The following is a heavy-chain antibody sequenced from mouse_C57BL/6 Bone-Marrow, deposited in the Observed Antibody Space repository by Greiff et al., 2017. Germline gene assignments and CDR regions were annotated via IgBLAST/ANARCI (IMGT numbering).Heavy chain of an antibody. CDR1: GYTFTSYW. CDR2: IDPSDSYT. V-gene: IGHV1-50*01. CDR3: AGDYYGTCYVLAD. Sequence: QVQLQQPGAELVKPGASVKLSCKASGYTFTSYWMQWVKQRPGQGLEWIGEIDPSDSYTNYNQKFKGKATLTVDTSSSTAYMQLSSLTSEDSAVYYCAGDYYGTCYVLADWGQGTLVTVSA. D-gene: IGHD1-1*01. J-gene: IGHJ3*01.